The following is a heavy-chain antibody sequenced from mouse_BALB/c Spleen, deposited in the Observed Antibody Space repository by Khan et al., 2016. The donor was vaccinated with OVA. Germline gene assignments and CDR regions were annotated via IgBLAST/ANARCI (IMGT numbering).Heavy chain of an antibody. V-gene: IGHV9-3-1*01. Sequence: QIQLVQSGPELKKPGETVKISCKASGYTFTNYGMNWVKQAPGKGLKWMGWINTYTGEPTSVDDFKGRFAFSFETSASTAYLQINNLKNEDTATDFCVSGGYWYFDVWGAGTTVTVSS. CDR3: VSGGYWYFDV. J-gene: IGHJ1*01. CDR1: GYTFTNYG. D-gene: IGHD1-1*02. CDR2: INTYTGEP.